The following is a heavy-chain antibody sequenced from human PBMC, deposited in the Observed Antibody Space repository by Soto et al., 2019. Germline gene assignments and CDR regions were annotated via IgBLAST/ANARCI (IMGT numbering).Heavy chain of an antibody. V-gene: IGHV3-48*01. D-gene: IGHD3-3*01. Sequence: EVQLVESGGGLVQPGGSLRLSCAASGFSFSSYSMNWVRQAPGKGLEWVSYISSSSSTIYYADSVKGRFTISRDNAKNSVYLQMNSLRAEDTAVYYCAGDWKRIMIFGVATGASDIWGQGTMVTVSS. CDR1: GFSFSSYS. J-gene: IGHJ3*02. CDR3: AGDWKRIMIFGVATGASDI. CDR2: ISSSSSTI.